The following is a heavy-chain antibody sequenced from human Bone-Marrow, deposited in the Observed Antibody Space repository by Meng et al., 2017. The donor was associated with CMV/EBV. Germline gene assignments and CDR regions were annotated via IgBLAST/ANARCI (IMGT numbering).Heavy chain of an antibody. CDR2: ISRSSTYI. CDR1: GFIFNDYN. V-gene: IGHV3-21*06. Sequence: GESLKISCMGSGFIFNDYNMNWVRQAPGKGLEWVSSISRSSTYIYYAVAVKGRFTISRDNAKNLLYLQMNSLRAEDTAVYYCARVYDSSGYYRRYLDYWGQGTLVTVSS. CDR3: ARVYDSSGYYRRYLDY. D-gene: IGHD3-22*01. J-gene: IGHJ4*02.